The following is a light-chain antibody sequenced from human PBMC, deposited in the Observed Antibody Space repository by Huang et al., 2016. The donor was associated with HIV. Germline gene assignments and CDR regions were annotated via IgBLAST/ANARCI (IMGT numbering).Light chain of an antibody. V-gene: IGKV3-20*01. J-gene: IGKJ3*01. CDR1: QSVSSNH. CDR2: DTS. CDR3: QHYGSSLLT. Sequence: EIVLTQSPGTLSLSQGERATLSCRASQSVSSNHLVWYQQRPGQAPRLLIYDTSTRATGIPDRFSGSGSGTDFTLTISRLEPEDLAVYYCQHYGSSLLTFGPGTKVHIK.